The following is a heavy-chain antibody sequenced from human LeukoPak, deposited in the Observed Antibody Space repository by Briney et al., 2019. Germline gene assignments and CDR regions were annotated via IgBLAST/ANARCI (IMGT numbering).Heavy chain of an antibody. Sequence: GGSLRLSCAASGFTVSSNYMSWVRQAPGKGLEWVSAISGSGGSTYYADSVKGRFTISRDNSKNTLYLQMNSLRSEDTAIYFCATEGGYYYGSGNYYNDHRFDSWGQGTLVTVSS. V-gene: IGHV3-23*01. CDR1: GFTVSSNY. J-gene: IGHJ4*02. D-gene: IGHD3-10*01. CDR2: ISGSGGST. CDR3: ATEGGYYYGSGNYYNDHRFDS.